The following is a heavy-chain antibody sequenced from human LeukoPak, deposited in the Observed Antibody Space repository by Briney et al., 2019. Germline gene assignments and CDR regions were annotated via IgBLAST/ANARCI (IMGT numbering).Heavy chain of an antibody. V-gene: IGHV3-23*01. Sequence: GSLRLSCAASGFTFSSYAMSWVRQAPGKGLEWVSAISGSGGSTYYADSVKGRFTISRDNSKNTLYLQMNSLRAEDTAVYYCAKVLRYCSSTSCYPDYFDYWGQGTLVTVSS. D-gene: IGHD2-2*01. CDR3: AKVLRYCSSTSCYPDYFDY. CDR2: ISGSGGST. J-gene: IGHJ4*02. CDR1: GFTFSSYA.